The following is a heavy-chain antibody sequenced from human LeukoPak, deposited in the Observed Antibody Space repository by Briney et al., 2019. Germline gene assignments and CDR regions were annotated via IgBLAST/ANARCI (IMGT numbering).Heavy chain of an antibody. D-gene: IGHD6-19*01. Sequence: GGSLRLSCAASGFTFSNAWMSWVRQAPGKGLEWVGRIKSKTDGGTTDYAAPVKGRFTISRDDSKNTLYLQMNNLKTEDTAVYYCTTASASSGWYPYFDYWGQGTLVTVSS. CDR2: IKSKTDGGTT. J-gene: IGHJ4*02. CDR3: TTASASSGWYPYFDY. CDR1: GFTFSNAW. V-gene: IGHV3-15*01.